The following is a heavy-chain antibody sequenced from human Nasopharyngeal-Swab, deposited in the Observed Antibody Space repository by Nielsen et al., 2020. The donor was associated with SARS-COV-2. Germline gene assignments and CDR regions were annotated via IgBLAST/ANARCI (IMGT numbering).Heavy chain of an antibody. V-gene: IGHV3-30-3*01. CDR3: AREGVAVTGSSFDI. CDR2: ISYDGSDK. J-gene: IGHJ3*02. D-gene: IGHD6-19*01. CDR1: GFTFSDYA. Sequence: GSLRLSCAASGFTFSDYAMHWVRQAPGKGLDWVAFISYDGSDKYYADSLKGRFTISRDNSKNTLYLQMSGLRAEDTAVYFCAREGVAVTGSSFDIWGQGTMVTVSS.